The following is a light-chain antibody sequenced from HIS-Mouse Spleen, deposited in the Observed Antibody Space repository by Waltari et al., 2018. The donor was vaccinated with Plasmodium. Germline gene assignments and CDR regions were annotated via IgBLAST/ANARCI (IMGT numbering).Light chain of an antibody. CDR3: CSYAGSSTFVV. CDR2: EGS. V-gene: IGLV2-23*03. CDR1: SSDVGSYNL. Sequence: QSALTQPASVSGSPGQSINISCTGTSSDVGSYNLVSWYQQHPGKAPKLMIYEGSKLPSGVSNRFSGSKSGNTASLTISGLQAEDEADYYCCSYAGSSTFVVFGGGTKLTVL. J-gene: IGLJ2*01.